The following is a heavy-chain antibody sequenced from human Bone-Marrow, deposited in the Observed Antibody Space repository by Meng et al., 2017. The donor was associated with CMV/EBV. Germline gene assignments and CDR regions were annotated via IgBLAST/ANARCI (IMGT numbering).Heavy chain of an antibody. Sequence: GESLKISCAASGFTFSSYEMNWVRQAPGKGLEWVSYISSSGSTIYYAASVKGRFTISRDNAKNSLYPQMNSLRADDTAVYYCARDLVVYYYYGMDVWGQGTTVTVSS. D-gene: IGHD3-22*01. CDR1: GFTFSSYE. V-gene: IGHV3-48*03. CDR3: ARDLVVYYYYGMDV. J-gene: IGHJ6*01. CDR2: ISSSGSTI.